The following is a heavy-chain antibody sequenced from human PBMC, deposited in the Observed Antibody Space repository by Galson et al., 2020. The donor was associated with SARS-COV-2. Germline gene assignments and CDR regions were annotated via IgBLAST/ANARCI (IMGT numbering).Heavy chain of an antibody. V-gene: IGHV3-33*01. CDR1: GFTFSSYG. Sequence: TGGSLRLSCAASGFTFSSYGMHWVRQAPGKGLEWVAVIWYDGSNKYYEDSVKGRFTISRDNSKNTLYLQMNSLRAEDTAVYYCASQTAITGDGMDVWGQGTTVTVSS. J-gene: IGHJ6*02. CDR2: IWYDGSNK. CDR3: ASQTAITGDGMDV. D-gene: IGHD3-3*01.